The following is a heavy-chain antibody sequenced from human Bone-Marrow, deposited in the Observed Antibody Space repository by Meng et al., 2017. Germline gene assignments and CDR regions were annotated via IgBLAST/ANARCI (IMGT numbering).Heavy chain of an antibody. CDR2: IYYSGST. D-gene: IGHD4-17*01. Sequence: QGQLQESGQGRVKPSQTLSLTCTVSGGSISSGNHYWSWIRQHPGKGLEYIGYIYYSGSTYYNPSLKSRVIISVDTSKNQFSLGLNSVTAADTAVYYCASLYGDSSVWYLDLWGRGTLVTVSS. CDR3: ASLYGDSSVWYLDL. J-gene: IGHJ2*01. V-gene: IGHV4-31*03. CDR1: GGSISSGNHY.